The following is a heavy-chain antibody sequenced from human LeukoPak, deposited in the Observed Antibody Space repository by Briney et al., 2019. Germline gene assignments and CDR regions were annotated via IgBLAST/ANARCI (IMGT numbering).Heavy chain of an antibody. J-gene: IGHJ4*02. CDR2: IYYSGST. CDR3: ARRRDAYNFDY. V-gene: IGHV4-59*05. CDR1: GGSISSYY. D-gene: IGHD5-24*01. Sequence: PSETLSLTCTVSGGSISSYYWSWIRQPPGKGLEWIGSIYYSGSTYYNPSLKSRVTISVDTSKNQFSLKLSSVTAADTAVYYCARRRDAYNFDYWGQGTLVTVSS.